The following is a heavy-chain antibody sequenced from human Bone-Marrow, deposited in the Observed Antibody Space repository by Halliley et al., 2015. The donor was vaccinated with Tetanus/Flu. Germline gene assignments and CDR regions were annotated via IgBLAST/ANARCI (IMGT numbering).Heavy chain of an antibody. J-gene: IGHJ3*02. D-gene: IGHD1-7*01. V-gene: IGHV5-51*01. CDR3: ARPKSELALRGAFDI. Sequence: IIYPGDSEVRYRPSFQGQVTISADKSISTAYLQWSSLKDSDTAMYYCARPKSELALRGAFDIWGQGTMVTVSA. CDR2: IYPGDSEV.